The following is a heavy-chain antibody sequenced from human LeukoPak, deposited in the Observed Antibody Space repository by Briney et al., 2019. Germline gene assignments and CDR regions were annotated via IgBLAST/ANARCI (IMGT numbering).Heavy chain of an antibody. V-gene: IGHV4-39*07. CDR1: GGSISSSSYY. Sequence: SETLSLTCTVSGGSISSSSYYWGWIRQPPGKGLEWIGSIYYSGSTYYNPSLKSRVTISVDTSKNQFSLKLSSVTAADTAVYYCALGVYCSGGSCHDYWGQGTLVTVSS. CDR3: ALGVYCSGGSCHDY. D-gene: IGHD2-15*01. CDR2: IYYSGST. J-gene: IGHJ4*02.